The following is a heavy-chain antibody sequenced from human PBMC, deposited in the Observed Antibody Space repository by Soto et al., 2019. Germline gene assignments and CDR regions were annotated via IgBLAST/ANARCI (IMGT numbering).Heavy chain of an antibody. Sequence: EVQLVESGGGLVQPGGSLRLSCAASGFTFSSYEMNWVRQAPGKGLEWVSYISSSGSTIYYADSVKGRFTISRDNAKNSLYLQMNSLRADDTAVYYCARVGPHMVATPYYFDYWGQGTLVTVSS. V-gene: IGHV3-48*03. CDR2: ISSSGSTI. D-gene: IGHD5-12*01. CDR1: GFTFSSYE. J-gene: IGHJ4*02. CDR3: ARVGPHMVATPYYFDY.